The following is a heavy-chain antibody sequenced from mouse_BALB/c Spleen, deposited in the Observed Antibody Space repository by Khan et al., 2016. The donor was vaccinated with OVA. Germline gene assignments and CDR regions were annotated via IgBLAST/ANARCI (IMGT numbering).Heavy chain of an antibody. CDR2: INPSNGYT. J-gene: IGHJ3*01. D-gene: IGHD2-14*01. Sequence: QVQLKESGAELARPGASVKMSCKASGYTFTSYTIHWIKKRPGQGLEWIGYINPSNGYTNYNQKFKDKATLTTDKSSTSAYLQRSSLTSDDSAVYNCVRDGANHRNDGWFAYWGQGTLVTVSA. CDR1: GYTFTSYT. V-gene: IGHV1-4*01. CDR3: VRDGANHRNDGWFAY.